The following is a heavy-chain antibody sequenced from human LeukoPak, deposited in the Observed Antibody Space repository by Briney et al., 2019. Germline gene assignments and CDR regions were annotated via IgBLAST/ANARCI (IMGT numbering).Heavy chain of an antibody. V-gene: IGHV3-7*01. Sequence: GGSLRLSCAASGFTFSSYWMSWVRQAPGKGLEWVADIKQDGSERYYVDSVKGRFTTSRDNAKNSLYLQIDSLRAEDTAVYYCTTETYRRFDYWGQGTLVTVSS. CDR1: GFTFSSYW. CDR2: IKQDGSER. CDR3: TTETYRRFDY. J-gene: IGHJ4*02.